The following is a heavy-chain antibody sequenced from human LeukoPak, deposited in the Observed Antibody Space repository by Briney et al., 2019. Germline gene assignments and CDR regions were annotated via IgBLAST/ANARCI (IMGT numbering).Heavy chain of an antibody. V-gene: IGHV1-69*13. CDR3: ARGIGGHNWFDP. CDR2: IIPIFGTA. D-gene: IGHD2-15*01. Sequence: ASVKVCCKASGGTFSSYAISWVRQAPGQGLEWMGGIIPIFGTANYAQKFQGRVTITADESTSTAYMELSSLRSEDTAVYYCARGIGGHNWFDPWGQGTLVTVSS. CDR1: GGTFSSYA. J-gene: IGHJ5*02.